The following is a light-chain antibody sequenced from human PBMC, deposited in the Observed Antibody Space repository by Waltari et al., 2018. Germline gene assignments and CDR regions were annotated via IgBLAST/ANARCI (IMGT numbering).Light chain of an antibody. V-gene: IGKV3-15*01. CDR3: QQYVDWPPRYT. CDR1: QIVSTN. J-gene: IGKJ2*01. Sequence: EIVMTQSPATLSVSPGERATLSCRASQIVSTNVAWYQQKPGQPPRLLIYGASPRASGVPARFSGSGSGTEFTLTISSLQSEDLAVYYCQQYVDWPPRYTFGQGTKLEIK. CDR2: GAS.